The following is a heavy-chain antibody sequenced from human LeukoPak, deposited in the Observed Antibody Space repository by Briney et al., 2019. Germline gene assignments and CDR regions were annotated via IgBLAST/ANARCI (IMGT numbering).Heavy chain of an antibody. D-gene: IGHD3-10*01. CDR3: AIDLRITMVRGKGLFDY. CDR1: GYTLTELS. CDR2: FDYEDGET. V-gene: IGHV1-24*01. J-gene: IGHJ4*02. Sequence: ASLTVSCMVSGYTLTELSMHWVRQAPGEGLEWMGGFDYEDGETIYAQKFQGRVTMTEDTSTDTAYMELSRLRSEDTAVYYCAIDLRITMVRGKGLFDYWGQGTLVTVSS.